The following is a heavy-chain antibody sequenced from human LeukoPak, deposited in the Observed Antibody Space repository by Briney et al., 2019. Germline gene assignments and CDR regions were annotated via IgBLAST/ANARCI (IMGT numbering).Heavy chain of an antibody. J-gene: IGHJ4*02. CDR1: GFTFSNYE. V-gene: IGHV3-48*03. CDR2: ISSSGSDI. Sequence: GGSLRLSSAASGFTFSNYEMHWVRQAPGKGLEWVSYISSSGSDIYYADSVKGRFTISRDNAKNPLYLHMNSLRAEDTAVYYCARDYGGSSPFDYWGQGTLVTVSS. D-gene: IGHD4-23*01. CDR3: ARDYGGSSPFDY.